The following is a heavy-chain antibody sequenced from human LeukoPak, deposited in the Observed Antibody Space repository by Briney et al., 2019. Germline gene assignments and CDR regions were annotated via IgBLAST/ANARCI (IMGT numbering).Heavy chain of an antibody. CDR3: ARGARKGDDYGGFFDY. V-gene: IGHV3-23*01. Sequence: GGSLRLSCAASGFTFSSYALSWVRQAPGKGLEWVSAISGSGGSTYYADSVKGRFTISRDNSKNTLFLQMNSLRAEDTAVYYCARGARKGDDYGGFFDYWGQGTLVTVSS. D-gene: IGHD4-23*01. CDR1: GFTFSSYA. CDR2: ISGSGGST. J-gene: IGHJ4*02.